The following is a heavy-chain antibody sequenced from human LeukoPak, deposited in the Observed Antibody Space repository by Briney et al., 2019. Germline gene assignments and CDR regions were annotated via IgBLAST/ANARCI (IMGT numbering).Heavy chain of an antibody. Sequence: GASVKLSCKASGYTFTSYDINWVRQATGQGLEWMGWMNPNSGNTGYAQKFQGRVTITRNTSISTAYMELSSLRSEDTAVYYCARGRDIVVVPAAKVPFDYWGQGTLVTVSS. CDR1: GYTFTSYD. D-gene: IGHD2-2*01. CDR3: ARGRDIVVVPAAKVPFDY. V-gene: IGHV1-8*03. CDR2: MNPNSGNT. J-gene: IGHJ4*02.